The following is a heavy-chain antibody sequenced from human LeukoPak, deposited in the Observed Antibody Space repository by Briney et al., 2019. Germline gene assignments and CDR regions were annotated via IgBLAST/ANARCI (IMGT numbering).Heavy chain of an antibody. CDR1: GFLFDDQP. CDR2: INGNGGSS. J-gene: IGHJ4*02. Sequence: GGPLTLPCHPRGFLFDDQPLVGLGQPPPRGWPWVHSINGNGGSSYYIDSVKGRFTVSRDNSENALYLQMNNLRTEDTAVYFCVKGETADRVGWTHWGQGSLVTVFS. CDR3: VKGETADRVGWTH. D-gene: IGHD7-27*01. V-gene: IGHV3-23*01.